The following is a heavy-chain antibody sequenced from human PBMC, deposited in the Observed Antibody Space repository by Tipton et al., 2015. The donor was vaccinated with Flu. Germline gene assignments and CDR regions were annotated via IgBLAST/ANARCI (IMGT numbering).Heavy chain of an antibody. D-gene: IGHD3-10*01. CDR3: ARLGYDYDSGNYYSWFDP. Sequence: TLSLTCAVSGYSISSGYYWGWIRQPPGKGLEWIGSIRHSRNTYYNPSLKSRVTISLDTSKNQFSLKLSSVTAADTAVYYCARLGYDYDSGNYYSWFDPWGQGTLVTVSS. V-gene: IGHV4-38-2*01. CDR2: IRHSRNT. CDR1: GYSISSGYY. J-gene: IGHJ5*02.